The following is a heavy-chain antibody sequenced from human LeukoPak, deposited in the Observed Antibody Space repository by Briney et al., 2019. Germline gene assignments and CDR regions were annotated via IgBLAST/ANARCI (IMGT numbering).Heavy chain of an antibody. CDR3: ARAPSEIGGYYPEYFRH. CDR1: GFTFSSYW. D-gene: IGHD3-22*01. CDR2: IIRDGST. Sequence: PGGSLRLSCAASGFTFSSYWMHWVRQAPGKGLVWVSRIIRDGSTRYADSVKGRFTVSRDTAKNTVSLQMNSLRAEDTGVYYCARAPSEIGGYYPEYFRHWGQGTLVIVSS. V-gene: IGHV3-74*01. J-gene: IGHJ1*01.